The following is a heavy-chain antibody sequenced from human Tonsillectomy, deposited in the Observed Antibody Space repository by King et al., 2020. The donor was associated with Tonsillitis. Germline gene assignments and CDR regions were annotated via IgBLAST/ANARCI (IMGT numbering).Heavy chain of an antibody. D-gene: IGHD2-21*02. Sequence: VQLQESGPGLVKPSQTLSLTCTVSGGSLSSGNYYWSWIRQPAGKGLEWIGRIYTSGNTNYTPSLKGRVAMSVDTSKNQFSLKLSSVTAADTAVYFCPREDDYNWFDPWGQGTLVTVSS. J-gene: IGHJ5*02. CDR2: IYTSGNT. CDR3: PREDDYNWFDP. V-gene: IGHV4-61*02. CDR1: GGSLSSGNYY.